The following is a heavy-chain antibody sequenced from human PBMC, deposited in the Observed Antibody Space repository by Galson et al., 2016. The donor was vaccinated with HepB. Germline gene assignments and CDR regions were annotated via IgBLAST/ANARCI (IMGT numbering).Heavy chain of an antibody. V-gene: IGHV3-15*01. CDR1: GFTFSDSW. CDR3: PTDGWQ. CDR2: TKSKTDGGTT. Sequence: SLRLSCAASGFTFSDSWMGWVRQAPGKGLEWVGRTKSKTDGGTTDYAAPVKGRFSISRDDSRNTLYLQMNGLKTEDTALYYCPTDGWQWGQGTLVTVSS. D-gene: IGHD2-15*01. J-gene: IGHJ4*02.